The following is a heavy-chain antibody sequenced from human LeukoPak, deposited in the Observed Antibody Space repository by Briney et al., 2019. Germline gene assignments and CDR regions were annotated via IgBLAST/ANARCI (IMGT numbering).Heavy chain of an antibody. V-gene: IGHV4-4*07. D-gene: IGHD3-3*01. CDR3: ARDHGFLEWLSYMDV. CDR2: IYTSGST. J-gene: IGHJ6*03. CDR1: GGSISSYY. Sequence: PSETLSLTCTVSGGSISSYYWSWIRQPAGKGLEWIGRIYTSGSTNYNPSLKSRVTMSVDTSKNQFSLKLSSVTAADTAVYYCARDHGFLEWLSYMDVWGKGTTVTVSS.